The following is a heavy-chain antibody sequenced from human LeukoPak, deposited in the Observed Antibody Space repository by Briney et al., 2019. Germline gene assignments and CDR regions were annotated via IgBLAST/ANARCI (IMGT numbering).Heavy chain of an antibody. D-gene: IGHD3-3*01. J-gene: IGHJ4*02. V-gene: IGHV1-2*02. CDR3: ARVDDKFWSGYYLFDY. Sequence: ASVKVSCKASGYTFTSYDINWVRQSTGQGLEWMGWINPNSGGTNYAQKFQGRVTMTRDTSISTAYMELSRLRSDDTAVYYCARVDDKFWSGYYLFDYWGQGTLVTVSS. CDR2: INPNSGGT. CDR1: GYTFTSYD.